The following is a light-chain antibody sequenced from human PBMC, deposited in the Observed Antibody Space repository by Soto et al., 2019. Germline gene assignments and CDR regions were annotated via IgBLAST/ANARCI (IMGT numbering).Light chain of an antibody. J-gene: IGKJ5*01. CDR2: ASS. CDR1: YNIRNS. Sequence: DIQMTQSPSSLSASVGDRVTITCRANYNIRNSLNWYQQKPREAPKLLIYASSSLESGVPSRFSGSGSGTDFTLTISILQPEDFATYYCQQTYSSLITFGQGTRLEIK. V-gene: IGKV1-39*01. CDR3: QQTYSSLIT.